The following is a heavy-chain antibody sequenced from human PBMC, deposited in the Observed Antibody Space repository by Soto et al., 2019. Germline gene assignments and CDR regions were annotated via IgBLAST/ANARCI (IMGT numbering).Heavy chain of an antibody. Sequence: EVQLLESGGGLVQPGGSLRLSCAASGFTFNTYAMTWVRQAPGKGLEWVSAIGGSGGGTYYADSVRGRFTISRDNSKNTLYLPMNSLRGEDTAVYYCATSGSYVWGWFDPWGQGTLVTVSS. CDR1: GFTFNTYA. J-gene: IGHJ5*02. D-gene: IGHD1-26*01. V-gene: IGHV3-23*01. CDR3: ATSGSYVWGWFDP. CDR2: IGGSGGGT.